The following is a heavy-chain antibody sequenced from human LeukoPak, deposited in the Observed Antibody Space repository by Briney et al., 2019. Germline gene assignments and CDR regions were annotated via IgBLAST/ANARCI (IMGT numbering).Heavy chain of an antibody. J-gene: IGHJ6*02. V-gene: IGHV3-33*01. CDR2: IWYDGSNK. D-gene: IGHD3-10*01. CDR1: GFTFSSYG. CDR3: VRDRWFEELSGFDGMDV. Sequence: GGSLRLSCAASGFTFSSYGMHWVRQAPGKGLEWVAVIWYDGSNKYYADSVKGRFTISRDSSKNTLYLQMNSLRAEDTGVYYCVRDRWFEELSGFDGMDVWGQGTTVTVSS.